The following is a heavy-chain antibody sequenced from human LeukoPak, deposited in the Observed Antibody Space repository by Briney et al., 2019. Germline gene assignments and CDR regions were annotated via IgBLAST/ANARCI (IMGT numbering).Heavy chain of an antibody. Sequence: SETLSLTCTVSGGSISKFYWSWIRQPPGKGLEWIGYIDNSGGTNYNPSLKSRVAISVDTSRNQVSLRLSSVTAADTALYYCASRSYTTSPAWYYYYMDVWGKGTPVTVSS. J-gene: IGHJ6*03. CDR2: IDNSGGT. CDR3: ASRSYTTSPAWYYYYMDV. V-gene: IGHV4-59*08. CDR1: GGSISKFY. D-gene: IGHD3-16*02.